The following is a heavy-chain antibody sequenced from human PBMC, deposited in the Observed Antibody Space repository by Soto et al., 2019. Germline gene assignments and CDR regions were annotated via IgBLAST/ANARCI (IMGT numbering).Heavy chain of an antibody. V-gene: IGHV4-39*01. Sequence: QLQLQESGPGLVKPSETLSLTCTVSGGSISSSNYYWGWIRQPPGKGLEWHGLVYYSGSTYYNPSLKRRVIISLDTSKNHFSLNLSSGTAADTAVYYCAMLRRDGLTGYAFYLWGQGTMVTVSS. D-gene: IGHD7-27*01. CDR3: AMLRRDGLTGYAFYL. CDR2: VYYSGST. J-gene: IGHJ3*01. CDR1: GGSISSSNYY.